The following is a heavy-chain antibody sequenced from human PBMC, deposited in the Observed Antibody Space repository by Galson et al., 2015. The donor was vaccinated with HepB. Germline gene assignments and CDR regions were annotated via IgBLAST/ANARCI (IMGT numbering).Heavy chain of an antibody. Sequence: SLRLSCAASGFTFSSYSMNWVRQAPGKGLEWVSSISSSSSYIYYADSVKGRFTISRDNAKNSLYLQMNSLRAEDTAVYYCARDTGRGLLWFGEPNYYYYGMDVWGQGTTVTVSS. CDR2: ISSSSSYI. CDR3: ARDTGRGLLWFGEPNYYYYGMDV. D-gene: IGHD3-10*01. CDR1: GFTFSSYS. V-gene: IGHV3-21*01. J-gene: IGHJ6*02.